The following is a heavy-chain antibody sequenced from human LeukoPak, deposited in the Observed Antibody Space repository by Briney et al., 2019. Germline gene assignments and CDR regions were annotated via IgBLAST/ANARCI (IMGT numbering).Heavy chain of an antibody. CDR2: IIPIFGTA. D-gene: IGHD3-22*01. CDR3: ARGVGVTYYYDSSGYFDY. Sequence: SVKVSCKASGGTFSSYAISWVRQAPGQGLEWMGGIIPIFGTANYAQKFQGRVTMTRDTSTSTVYMELSSLRSEDTAVYYCARGVGVTYYYDSSGYFDYWGQGTLVTVSS. CDR1: GGTFSSYA. V-gene: IGHV1-69*05. J-gene: IGHJ4*02.